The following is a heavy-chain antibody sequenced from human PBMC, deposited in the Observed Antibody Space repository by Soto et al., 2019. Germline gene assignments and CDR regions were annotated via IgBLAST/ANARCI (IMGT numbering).Heavy chain of an antibody. Sequence: SETLSLTCTVSGGSVSSGSYYWSWIRQPPGKGLEWIGYIYYSGRTNYNPSLKSRVTISVDTSKNQFSLKLSSVTAADTAVYYCARDRMDYYYYGMDVWGHGTTVTVSS. D-gene: IGHD2-15*01. CDR2: IYYSGRT. J-gene: IGHJ6*02. CDR1: GGSVSSGSYY. CDR3: ARDRMDYYYYGMDV. V-gene: IGHV4-61*01.